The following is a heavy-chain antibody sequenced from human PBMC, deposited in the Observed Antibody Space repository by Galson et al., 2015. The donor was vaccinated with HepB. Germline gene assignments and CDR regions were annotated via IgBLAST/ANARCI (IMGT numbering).Heavy chain of an antibody. J-gene: IGHJ2*01. CDR2: MYCSGST. CDR3: ARLKTDRIAPSGYWYFDL. V-gene: IGHV4-39*01. D-gene: IGHD6-13*01. Sequence: ETLSLTCNVSGGSISSNNYCWAWIRQPPGRGLEWIGTMYCSGSTYHNPSLTSRVTISVDTSKNQFSLKLSSVTAAETAMYYCARLKTDRIAPSGYWYFDLWGRGTLVTVSS. CDR1: GGSISSNNYC.